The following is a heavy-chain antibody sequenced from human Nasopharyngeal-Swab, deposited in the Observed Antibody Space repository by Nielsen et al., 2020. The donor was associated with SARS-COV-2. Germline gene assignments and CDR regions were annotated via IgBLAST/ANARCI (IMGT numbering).Heavy chain of an antibody. J-gene: IGHJ3*02. CDR2: ILYDGSNK. V-gene: IGHV3-30*18. CDR1: GFTFSSYG. Sequence: GESLKISCAASGFTFSSYGMHWVLQAPGKGLEWVAVILYDGSNKYYADSVKGRFTISRDNSKNTLYLQMNSLRAENTAVYYCAKGGSSGWWGAFDIWGQGTMVTVSS. CDR3: AKGGSSGWWGAFDI. D-gene: IGHD6-19*01.